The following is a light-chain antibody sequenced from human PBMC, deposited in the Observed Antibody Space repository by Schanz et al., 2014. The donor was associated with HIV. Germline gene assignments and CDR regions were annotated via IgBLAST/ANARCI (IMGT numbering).Light chain of an antibody. Sequence: QSALTQPASVSGSPGQSITISCTGTSIDAGGYNYVSWYQQHPGKAPKLMIYDVSDRPSGVSNRFSGSKSGNTASLTISGLQADDEGDYYCTSYTTTNTWLFGGGTKLTVL. CDR3: TSYTTTNTWL. V-gene: IGLV2-14*03. J-gene: IGLJ3*02. CDR1: SIDAGGYNY. CDR2: DVS.